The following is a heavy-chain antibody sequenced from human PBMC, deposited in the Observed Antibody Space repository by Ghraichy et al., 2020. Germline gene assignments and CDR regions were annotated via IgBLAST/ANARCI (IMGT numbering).Heavy chain of an antibody. J-gene: IGHJ1*01. CDR1: GFTFSSYS. CDR3: VRGPREWPSAEYFQY. Sequence: GGSLRLSCAASGFTFSSYSMNWVRQAPGKGLEWVSSINSGGNYIYYADSVKGRFTVSRDNAKNSLYLQMSSLRAEDTADYYCVRGPREWPSAEYFQYWGQGTLVTVSS. CDR2: INSGGNYI. V-gene: IGHV3-21*06. D-gene: IGHD3-3*01.